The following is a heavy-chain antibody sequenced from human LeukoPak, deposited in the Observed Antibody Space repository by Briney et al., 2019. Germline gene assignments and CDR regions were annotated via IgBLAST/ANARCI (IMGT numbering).Heavy chain of an antibody. D-gene: IGHD3-22*01. Sequence: SETLSLTCTVSGGSISSSSYYWGWIRQPPGKGLEWIGSIYYSGSTYYNPSLKSRVTISVDRSKNQFSLKLSSVAAADTAVYYCARTQGLGAHVVVVITHGFQHWGQGTLVTVSS. CDR3: ARTQGLGAHVVVVITHGFQH. V-gene: IGHV4-39*01. CDR1: GGSISSSSYY. CDR2: IYYSGST. J-gene: IGHJ1*01.